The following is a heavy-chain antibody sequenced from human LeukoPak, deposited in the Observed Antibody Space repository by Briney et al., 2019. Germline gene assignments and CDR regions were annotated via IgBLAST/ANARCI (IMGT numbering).Heavy chain of an antibody. CDR1: GYTFTGYY. V-gene: IGHV1-8*02. CDR2: MNPNSGNT. D-gene: IGHD4-17*01. CDR3: ARGLRTTVTTRGYY. Sequence: ASVKVSCKASGYTFTGYYMHWVRQAPGQGLEWMGWMNPNSGNTGYAQKFQGRVTMTRNTSISTAYMELSSLRSEDTAVYYCARGLRTTVTTRGYYWGQGTLVTVSS. J-gene: IGHJ4*02.